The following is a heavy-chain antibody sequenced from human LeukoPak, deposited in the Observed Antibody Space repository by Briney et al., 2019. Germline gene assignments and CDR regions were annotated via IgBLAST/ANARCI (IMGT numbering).Heavy chain of an antibody. J-gene: IGHJ5*02. Sequence: GSLRLSCAASGFSFSGYYMSWIRQAPGKGLEWIGEINHSGSTNYNPSLKSRVTISVDTSKNQFSLKLSSVTAADTAVYYCARYVGQDWFDPWGQGTLVTVSP. CDR3: ARYVGQDWFDP. CDR2: INHSGST. CDR1: GFSFSGYY. D-gene: IGHD2-15*01. V-gene: IGHV4-34*01.